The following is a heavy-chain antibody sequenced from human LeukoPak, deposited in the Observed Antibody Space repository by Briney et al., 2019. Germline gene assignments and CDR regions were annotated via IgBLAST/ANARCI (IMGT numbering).Heavy chain of an antibody. Sequence: SETLSLTCTVSSGSISSDYWSWIRQPPGRGLEWIGYVYYSGSTNYNSSLKSRVTISVDTSQNQFSLNLRSVTAADTAVYYCARHEAGTYLQYWGQGALVIVSA. CDR3: ARHEAGTYLQY. CDR2: VYYSGST. J-gene: IGHJ4*02. V-gene: IGHV4-59*08. CDR1: SGSISSDY. D-gene: IGHD6-13*01.